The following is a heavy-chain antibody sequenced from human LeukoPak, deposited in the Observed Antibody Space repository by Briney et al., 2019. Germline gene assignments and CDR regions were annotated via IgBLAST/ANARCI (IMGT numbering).Heavy chain of an antibody. CDR1: GFTVSSNY. V-gene: IGHV3-53*01. CDR2: IYSGGST. Sequence: GGSLRLSCAASGFTVSSNYMSWVRQAPGKGLEWVSVIYSGGSTYYADSVKGRFTISRDNSKNTLYLQMNSLKTEDTAVYYCTTQIYSYCSSTSCVDYWGQGTLVTISS. CDR3: TTQIYSYCSSTSCVDY. J-gene: IGHJ4*02. D-gene: IGHD2-2*01.